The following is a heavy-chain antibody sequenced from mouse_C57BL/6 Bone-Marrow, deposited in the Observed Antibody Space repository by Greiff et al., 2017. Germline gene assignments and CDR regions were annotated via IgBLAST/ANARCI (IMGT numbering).Heavy chain of an antibody. D-gene: IGHD1-1*01. J-gene: IGHJ1*03. Sequence: QVQLQQPGAELVKPGASVKLSCKASGYTFTSYWMPWVKQRPGQGLEWIGEIDPSDSYTNYNQKFKGKATLTVDTSSSTAYMQLSSLTSEDSAVYYCAREGYYGSSYYWYFDVWGTGTTVTVSS. CDR1: GYTFTSYW. CDR2: IDPSDSYT. CDR3: AREGYYGSSYYWYFDV. V-gene: IGHV1-50*01.